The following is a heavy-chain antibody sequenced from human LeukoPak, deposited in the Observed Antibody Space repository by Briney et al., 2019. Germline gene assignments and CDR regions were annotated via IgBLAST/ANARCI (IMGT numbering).Heavy chain of an antibody. V-gene: IGHV4-59*01. Sequence: SETLSLTCTVSGGSISSYYWSWIRQPPGKGLEWIGYIYYSGSTNYNPSLKSRVTISVDTSKNQFSLQLRSVTAADTAVYYCARRYNREWSGYYDDAFDIWGQGTMVTVSS. CDR2: IYYSGST. CDR1: GGSISSYY. D-gene: IGHD3-3*01. J-gene: IGHJ3*02. CDR3: ARRYNREWSGYYDDAFDI.